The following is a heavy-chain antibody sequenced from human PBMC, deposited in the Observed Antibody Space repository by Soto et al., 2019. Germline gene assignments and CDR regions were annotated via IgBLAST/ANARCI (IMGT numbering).Heavy chain of an antibody. J-gene: IGHJ4*02. CDR3: TRDGDYGYSLAY. D-gene: IGHD2-21*01. Sequence: QVQLQESGPGLVKPSETLTLTCAVSGASISKGKWWSWVRQPPGKGLEWIGEISHSVSPNYNPSLRSXFTIEVDKSKNQFSLKFSVTAADTAMYYCTRDGDYGYSLAYWGQGTLVTVSS. V-gene: IGHV4-4*02. CDR2: ISHSVSP. CDR1: GASISKGKW.